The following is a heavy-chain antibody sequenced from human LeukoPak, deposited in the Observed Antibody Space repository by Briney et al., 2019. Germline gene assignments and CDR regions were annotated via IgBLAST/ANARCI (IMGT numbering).Heavy chain of an antibody. Sequence: PGGSLRLSCAASGFTFSSYAMSSVPETPGKRLWWVSAISGSGGSTYYADSVKGRFTISRDNSKNTLYLQMNSLRAEDTAVYYCAKDTAALDYYDSSGYPQHWGQGTLVTVSS. CDR3: AKDTAALDYYDSSGYPQH. D-gene: IGHD3-22*01. J-gene: IGHJ1*01. CDR1: GFTFSSYA. CDR2: ISGSGGST. V-gene: IGHV3-23*01.